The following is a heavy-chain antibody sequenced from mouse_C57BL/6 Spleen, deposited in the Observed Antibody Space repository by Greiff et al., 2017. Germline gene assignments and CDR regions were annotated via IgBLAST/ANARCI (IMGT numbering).Heavy chain of an antibody. CDR1: GYTFTSYW. Sequence: QVQLQQSGAELVKPGASVKLSCKASGYTFTSYWMQWVKPRPGQGLEWIGEIDPSDSYTNYNQKFKGKATLTVDTSSSTAYMQLSSLTSEDSAVYYCARSYQSYAMDYGGQGTSVTVSS. V-gene: IGHV1-50*01. J-gene: IGHJ4*01. CDR2: IDPSDSYT. CDR3: ARSYQSYAMDY.